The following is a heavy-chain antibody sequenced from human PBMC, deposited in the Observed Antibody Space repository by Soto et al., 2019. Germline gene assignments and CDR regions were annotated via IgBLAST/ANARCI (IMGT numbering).Heavy chain of an antibody. J-gene: IGHJ4*02. Sequence: QVQLVQSGAEVRQPASSVKVSCKTSGATFSSYAITWVRQGPGQGLEWMGGIVPTVDTSTYAQKFEGRVTIPADKFTNTVYMELSSLRSDDTAVYYCVSVVAIPGYPDNWGQGTLFTVSS. CDR3: VSVVAIPGYPDN. D-gene: IGHD5-12*01. CDR2: IVPTVDTS. CDR1: GATFSSYA. V-gene: IGHV1-69*14.